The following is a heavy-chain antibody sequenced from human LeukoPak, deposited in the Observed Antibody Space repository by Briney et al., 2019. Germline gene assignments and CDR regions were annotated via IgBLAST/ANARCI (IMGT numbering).Heavy chain of an antibody. J-gene: IGHJ6*02. CDR1: GYTFTGYY. Sequence: ASVKVSCKASGYTFTGYYIHWVRQAPGQGLEWMGWINPNSGGTNYVLKFQGRVTMTRDTSLSTAYMELSRLRSDDTAVYYCARKGYYYGPGDYYYGMDVWGQGTTVTVSS. D-gene: IGHD3-10*01. CDR3: ARKGYYYGPGDYYYGMDV. V-gene: IGHV1-2*02. CDR2: INPNSGGT.